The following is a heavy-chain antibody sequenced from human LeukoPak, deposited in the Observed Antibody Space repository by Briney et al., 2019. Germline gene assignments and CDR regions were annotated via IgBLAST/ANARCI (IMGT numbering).Heavy chain of an antibody. CDR1: GYTFTGYY. CDR2: INPDNGVT. V-gene: IGHV1-2*02. Sequence: ASVKVSCKASGYTFTGYYIHWVRQAPGQGLEWMGWINPDNGVTNYAQKFQGRVTMTRDTSISTAYMELSRLRSDDTAVYYCARDSGYSSSWTYYYYMDVWGKGTTVTISS. J-gene: IGHJ6*03. D-gene: IGHD6-13*01. CDR3: ARDSGYSSSWTYYYYMDV.